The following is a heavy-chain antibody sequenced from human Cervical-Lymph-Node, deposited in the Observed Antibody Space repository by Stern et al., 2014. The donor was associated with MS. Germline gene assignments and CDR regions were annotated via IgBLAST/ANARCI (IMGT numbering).Heavy chain of an antibody. J-gene: IGHJ4*02. D-gene: IGHD3-16*01. V-gene: IGHV3-49*03. CDR3: SRALRDDYIWGTYTYFDY. CDR2: IRSKTYGGTT. CDR1: GFTFGDYA. Sequence: EVQLVESGGGLVQPGRSLRLSCIASGFTFGDYAVSWFRQAPGKGLEWVGFIRSKTYGGTTDYAASVKGRFTISRDDSKSIAYLQMNSLQSEDTAVYYCSRALRDDYIWGTYTYFDYWGQGTLVTVSS.